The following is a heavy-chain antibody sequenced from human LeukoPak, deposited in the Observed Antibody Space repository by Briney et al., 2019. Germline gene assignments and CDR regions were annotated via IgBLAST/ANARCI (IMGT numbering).Heavy chain of an antibody. CDR1: GGSISSYY. CDR2: IYYSGST. CDR3: ARQVRGVISYYYYGMDV. Sequence: SETLSLTCTVSGGSISSYYWSWIRQPPGKGLEWIGYIYYSGSTNYNPSLKSRVTISVDTCKNQFSLKLSSVTAADTAVYYCARQVRGVISYYYYGMDVWGQGTTVTVSS. D-gene: IGHD3-10*01. V-gene: IGHV4-59*01. J-gene: IGHJ6*02.